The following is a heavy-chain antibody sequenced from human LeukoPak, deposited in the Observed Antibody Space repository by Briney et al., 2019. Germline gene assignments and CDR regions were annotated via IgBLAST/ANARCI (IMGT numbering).Heavy chain of an antibody. Sequence: GASVKVSCKASGGTFSSYAISWVRQAPGQGLEWMGGIIPIFGTANYAQKFQGRVTITTDESTSTAYMELSSLRSEDTAVYYCARVQEGPKVDFWSGYSSYYYYMDVWGKGTTVTVSS. CDR2: IIPIFGTA. J-gene: IGHJ6*03. D-gene: IGHD3-3*01. CDR3: ARVQEGPKVDFWSGYSSYYYYMDV. V-gene: IGHV1-69*05. CDR1: GGTFSSYA.